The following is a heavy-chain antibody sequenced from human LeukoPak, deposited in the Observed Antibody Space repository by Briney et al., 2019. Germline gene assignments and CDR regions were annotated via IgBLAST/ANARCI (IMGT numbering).Heavy chain of an antibody. CDR2: IYSGGST. CDR3: ARDSQIGIAVAGTSSGMDV. CDR1: GFTVSSNY. D-gene: IGHD6-19*01. J-gene: IGHJ6*02. V-gene: IGHV3-66*01. Sequence: PGGSLRLSCAASGFTVSSNYMSWVRQAPGKGLEWVSVIYSGGSTYYADSVKGRFTISRDNSKNTLYLQMNSLRAEDTAVYYCARDSQIGIAVAGTSSGMDVWGQGTTVTVSS.